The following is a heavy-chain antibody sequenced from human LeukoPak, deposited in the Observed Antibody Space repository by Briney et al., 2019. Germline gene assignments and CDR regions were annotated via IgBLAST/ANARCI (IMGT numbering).Heavy chain of an antibody. Sequence: SETLSLACTVSGGSISSYYWSWIRQPPGKGLEWIGYIYYSGSTNYNPSLKSRVTISVDTSKNQFSLKLSSVTAADTAVYYCARGGVYYGDNYFDYWGQGTLVTVSS. CDR3: ARGGVYYGDNYFDY. J-gene: IGHJ4*02. D-gene: IGHD4-17*01. CDR1: GGSISSYY. V-gene: IGHV4-59*01. CDR2: IYYSGST.